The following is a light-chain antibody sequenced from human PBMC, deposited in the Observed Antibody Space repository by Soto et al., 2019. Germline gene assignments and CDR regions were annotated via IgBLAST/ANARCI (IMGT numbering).Light chain of an antibody. J-gene: IGLJ3*02. Sequence: QSVLTQPPSMSGAPGQRVTMSCTGSSSNLGAGYDVHWYQRPPGAAPKLLIYDNTHRPSGVPNRFSGSKSGTSASLAITGLQAEDEADYYCQSYDSGLSGHWVFGGGTKLTVL. CDR3: QSYDSGLSGHWV. CDR1: SSNLGAGYD. CDR2: DNT. V-gene: IGLV1-40*01.